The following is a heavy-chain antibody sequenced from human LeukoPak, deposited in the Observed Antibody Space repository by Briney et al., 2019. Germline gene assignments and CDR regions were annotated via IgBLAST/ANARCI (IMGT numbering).Heavy chain of an antibody. CDR1: GYTFTSYG. Sequence: ASVKVSCKASGYTFTSYGISWVRQTPGQGLEWMGWISAYNGNTNYAQKLQGRVTMTTDTSTSTAYMELRSLRSDDTAVYYCARAAGSGSYPWTDYWGQGTLVTVSS. V-gene: IGHV1-18*01. CDR2: ISAYNGNT. D-gene: IGHD3-10*01. CDR3: ARAAGSGSYPWTDY. J-gene: IGHJ4*02.